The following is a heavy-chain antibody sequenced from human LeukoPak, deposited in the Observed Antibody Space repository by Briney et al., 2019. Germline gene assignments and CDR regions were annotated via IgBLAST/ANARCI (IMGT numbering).Heavy chain of an antibody. Sequence: GGSLRLSCAASGFTFSSYGMHWVRQAPGKGPEWVAVISYDGSNKYYADSVKGRFTISRDNAKNSLYLQMNSLRAEDTAVYYCAREGRPNAFGIWGQGTMVTVSS. J-gene: IGHJ3*02. CDR1: GFTFSSYG. V-gene: IGHV3-30*03. CDR3: AREGRPNAFGI. CDR2: ISYDGSNK.